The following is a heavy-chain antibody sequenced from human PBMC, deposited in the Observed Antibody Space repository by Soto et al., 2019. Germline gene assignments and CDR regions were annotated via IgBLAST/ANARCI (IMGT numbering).Heavy chain of an antibody. CDR2: IYYSGST. J-gene: IGHJ3*02. CDR3: AKGGAYYYDSSGYPFDAFDI. V-gene: IGHV4-59*01. CDR1: GGSISSYY. D-gene: IGHD3-22*01. Sequence: LSLTCTVSGGSISSYYWSWIRQPPGKGLERIGYIYYSGSTNYNPSLKSRVTISVDTSKNQFSLKLSSVTAADTAVYYCAKGGAYYYDSSGYPFDAFDIWGQGTTVTVSS.